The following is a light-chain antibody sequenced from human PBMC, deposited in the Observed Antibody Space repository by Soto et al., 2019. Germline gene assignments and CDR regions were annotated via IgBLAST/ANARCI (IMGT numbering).Light chain of an antibody. CDR2: DVS. CDR1: SRDVGGYNY. V-gene: IGLV2-14*03. J-gene: IGLJ2*01. Sequence: QLVLTQPASVSGSPGQSITISCTGTSRDVGGYNYVSWYQHHPGKAPKLMIYDVSNRPSGVSNRFSGSKSGNTASLTISGLQAEDEADYYCSSYTSSSPHVVFGGGTKLTVL. CDR3: SSYTSSSPHVV.